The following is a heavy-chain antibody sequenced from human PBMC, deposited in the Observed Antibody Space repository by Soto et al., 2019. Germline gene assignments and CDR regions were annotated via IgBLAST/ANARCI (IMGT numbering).Heavy chain of an antibody. Sequence: GESLKISCQGTGYRFSSSWIGWVRQMPGKGLEWMGIIYPSDSDTRYSPSFQGQVTISADQSINTAYLQWDSLKASDTAIYYCARPANTVADHFDLWGQGTPVTVSS. CDR3: ARPANTVADHFDL. D-gene: IGHD4-17*01. J-gene: IGHJ4*02. V-gene: IGHV5-51*01. CDR1: GYRFSSSW. CDR2: IYPSDSDT.